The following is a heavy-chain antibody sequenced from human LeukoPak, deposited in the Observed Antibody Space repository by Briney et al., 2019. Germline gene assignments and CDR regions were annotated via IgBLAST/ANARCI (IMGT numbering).Heavy chain of an antibody. CDR3: ATLLLGVGGDY. CDR1: GFAFSSYG. Sequence: GGSLRLSCAASGFAFSSYGMHWVRQAPGKGLEWVAVMWYDGSNNYYADSVRGRFTISRDNSKNTLYLQMNSLRDEDTAMYSCATLLLGVGGDYWGQGTLVTVSS. V-gene: IGHV3-30*02. J-gene: IGHJ4*02. D-gene: IGHD2-15*01. CDR2: MWYDGSNN.